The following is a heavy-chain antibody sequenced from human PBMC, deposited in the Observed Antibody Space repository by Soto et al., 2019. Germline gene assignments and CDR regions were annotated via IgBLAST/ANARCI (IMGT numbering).Heavy chain of an antibody. J-gene: IGHJ4*02. D-gene: IGHD6-19*01. CDR3: ARVPLRYSSSHNFDS. V-gene: IGHV4-59*01. CDR2: IYNTETF. CDR1: GGSFSGYY. Sequence: SETLSRTCAVYGGSFSGYYWSWIRQPPGKGLELIGFIYNTETFNYNPSLKSRVTLSVDASKHQFSLKLSSVTAADTAVYYCARVPLRYSSSHNFDSWGQGALVTVSS.